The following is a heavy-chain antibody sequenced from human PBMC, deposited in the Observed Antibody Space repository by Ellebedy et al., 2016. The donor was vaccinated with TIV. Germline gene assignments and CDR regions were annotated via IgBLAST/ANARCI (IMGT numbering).Heavy chain of an antibody. J-gene: IGHJ5*02. CDR1: GYNFADYW. CDR3: VRVTRNYFDP. CDR2: IYPNDLDT. Sequence: GESLKISXKASGYNFADYWIGWVRQMPGKGLEWMGFIYPNDLDTRYSPSFEGQVTISVDASITTAYLQWSTLRASDTAVFYCVRVTRNYFDPWGQGTRVTVSS. V-gene: IGHV5-51*01. D-gene: IGHD4-11*01.